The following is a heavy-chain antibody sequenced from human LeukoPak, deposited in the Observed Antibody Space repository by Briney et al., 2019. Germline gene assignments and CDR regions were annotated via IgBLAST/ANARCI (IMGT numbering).Heavy chain of an antibody. Sequence: PGGSLRLSCAASGFTFSSYGMHWVRQAPGKGLEWVAFIRYDGSNKYYADSVKGRFTISRDNSKNTLYLQMNSLRAEDTAVYYCAKDKGGQLVRGEYFQHWGQGTLVTVSS. V-gene: IGHV3-30*02. CDR3: AKDKGGQLVRGEYFQH. CDR1: GFTFSSYG. D-gene: IGHD6-6*01. J-gene: IGHJ1*01. CDR2: IRYDGSNK.